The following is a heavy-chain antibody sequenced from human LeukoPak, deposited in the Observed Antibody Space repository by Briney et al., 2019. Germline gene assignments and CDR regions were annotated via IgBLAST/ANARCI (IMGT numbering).Heavy chain of an antibody. D-gene: IGHD4-17*01. CDR1: GFTVNTYD. J-gene: IGHJ4*02. Sequence: GGSLRLSCAASGFTVNTYDMHWVRQAPGEGPQWVAYFGISGTIYYADSVRGRFTISRDNAKNSLFLQMNSLRVDDTAIYYCAGYGVYPYWGQGTPVTVSS. CDR2: FGISGTI. V-gene: IGHV3-48*01. CDR3: AGYGVYPY.